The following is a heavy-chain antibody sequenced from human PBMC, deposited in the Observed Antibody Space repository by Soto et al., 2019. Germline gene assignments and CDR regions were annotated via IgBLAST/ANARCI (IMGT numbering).Heavy chain of an antibody. CDR2: TIPISGTT. J-gene: IGHJ3*02. V-gene: IGHV1-69*01. Sequence: QVHLVQSGAEVKKPGSSVKVSCQASGGPFSNYALTWVRQAPGHGLEWMGGTIPISGTTDYAQKFQARVTITADESTNTTYMELSSLRADDTLIYYCARPPSVLPVVDMWGQGKLVTVSS. CDR3: ARPPSVLPVVDM. CDR1: GGPFSNYA.